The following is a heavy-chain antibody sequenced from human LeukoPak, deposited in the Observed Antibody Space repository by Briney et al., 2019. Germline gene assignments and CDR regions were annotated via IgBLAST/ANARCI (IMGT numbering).Heavy chain of an antibody. CDR3: ARDQSPYY. J-gene: IGHJ4*02. CDR1: GFTFSSYA. Sequence: PGGSLRLSCAASGFTFSSYAMKWVRQAPGKGLEWVSTISGSGASTYYADSVKGRFTISRDNSQNTVYLQMNSLRAEDTAVYYCARDQSPYYWGQGTLVTVSS. V-gene: IGHV3-23*01. CDR2: ISGSGAST.